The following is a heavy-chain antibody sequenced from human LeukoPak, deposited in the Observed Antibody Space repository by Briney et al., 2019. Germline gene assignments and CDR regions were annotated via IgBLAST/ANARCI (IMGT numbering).Heavy chain of an antibody. CDR1: GFTFKAYS. CDR2: ISSSSATI. Sequence: PGGSLRLSCGASGFTFKAYSLNWFLQTPEKGLEWISYISSSSATIYYADSVKGRFTISRDNAKNSLYLQMNSLRAEDTAVYYCARGRDLFDSWGQGTLVIVSS. CDR3: ARGRDLFDS. J-gene: IGHJ4*02. V-gene: IGHV3-48*04.